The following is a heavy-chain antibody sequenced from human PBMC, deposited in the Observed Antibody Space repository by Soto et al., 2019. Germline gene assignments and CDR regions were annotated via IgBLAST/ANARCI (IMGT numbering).Heavy chain of an antibody. D-gene: IGHD1-26*01. CDR3: ARVFPGRYGMDV. V-gene: IGHV4-39*07. CDR1: GGSISSSSYY. J-gene: IGHJ6*02. Sequence: PSETLSLTCTVSGGSISSSSYYWGWIRQPPGKGLEWIGYIYHSGSTYYNPSLKSRVTISVDRFKNQFSLKLSSVTAADTAVYYCARVFPGRYGMDVWGQGTTVTVSS. CDR2: IYHSGST.